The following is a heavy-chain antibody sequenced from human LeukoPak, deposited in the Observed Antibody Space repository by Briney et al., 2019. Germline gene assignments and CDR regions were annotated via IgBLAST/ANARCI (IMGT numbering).Heavy chain of an antibody. V-gene: IGHV3-30*02. CDR3: ARGAGRYYDSSGYYIDF. CDR2: IRYDGSNN. J-gene: IGHJ4*02. Sequence: GGSLRLSCVASGFTFSSYGMHWVRQAPGKGLEWVAFIRYDGSNNYYADSVKGRFTTSRDNSKNTLYLQMNSLRAEDTAVYYCARGAGRYYDSSGYYIDFWGQGTLVTVSS. CDR1: GFTFSSYG. D-gene: IGHD3-22*01.